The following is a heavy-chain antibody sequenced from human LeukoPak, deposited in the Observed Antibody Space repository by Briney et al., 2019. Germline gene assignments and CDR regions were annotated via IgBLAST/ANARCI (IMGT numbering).Heavy chain of an antibody. CDR2: INPNSGRK. CDR3: ARGSARGKLVY. CDR1: GYTFTGYY. D-gene: IGHD2-15*01. V-gene: IGHV1-2*02. J-gene: IGHJ4*02. Sequence: ASVKLSCKASGYTFTGYYMHWVRQAPGQGLEWMGWINPNSGRKNYAQKFQGRVNMTRDTSISTDYMELSRLRSDDTAVYYCARGSARGKLVYWGQGTLVTVSS.